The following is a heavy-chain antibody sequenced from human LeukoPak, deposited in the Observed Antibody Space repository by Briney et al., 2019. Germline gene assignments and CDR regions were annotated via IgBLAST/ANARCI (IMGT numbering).Heavy chain of an antibody. CDR3: TADQYYDFWSGYYGNIKFDY. V-gene: IGHV3-15*01. CDR2: IKSKTDGGTT. CDR1: GFSLSNAW. Sequence: GGSLRLSCASSGFSLSNAWMSWVRQAPGKGLEWVGRIKSKTDGGTTDYAAPVKGRFTISRDDSKNTLYLQMNSLKTEDTAVYYCTADQYYDFWSGYYGNIKFDYWGQGTLVTVSS. J-gene: IGHJ4*02. D-gene: IGHD3-3*01.